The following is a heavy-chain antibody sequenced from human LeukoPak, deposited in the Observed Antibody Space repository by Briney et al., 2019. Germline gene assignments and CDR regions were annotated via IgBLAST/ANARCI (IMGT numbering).Heavy chain of an antibody. D-gene: IGHD1-26*01. CDR1: GGSISSGGYY. J-gene: IGHJ4*02. CDR3: ARHGNKIVGATFDY. V-gene: IGHV4-31*03. Sequence: SETLSLTCTVSGGSISSGGYYWSWIRQHPGKGLEWIGYIYYSGSTYYNPSLKSRVTISVDSSKNQFSLKLSSVTAADTAVYYCARHGNKIVGATFDYWGQGTLVTVSS. CDR2: IYYSGST.